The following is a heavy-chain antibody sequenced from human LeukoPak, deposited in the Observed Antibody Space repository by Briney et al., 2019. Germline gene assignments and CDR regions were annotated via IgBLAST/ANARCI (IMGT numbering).Heavy chain of an antibody. J-gene: IGHJ4*02. D-gene: IGHD3-22*01. Sequence: GESLKISCKGSGYSFIRNWIGWVRQMPGKGLEWMGIIYPGDSDTRYSPSFQGQVIISADKSISTAYLQWSSLKASDTAMYYCGSGYYSHYFDYWGQGTLVTVSS. CDR1: GYSFIRNW. CDR2: IYPGDSDT. CDR3: GSGYYSHYFDY. V-gene: IGHV5-51*01.